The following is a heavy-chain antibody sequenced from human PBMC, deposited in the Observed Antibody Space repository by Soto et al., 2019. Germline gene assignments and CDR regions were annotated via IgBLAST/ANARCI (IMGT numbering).Heavy chain of an antibody. J-gene: IGHJ5*01. D-gene: IGHD3-10*01. CDR2: ISSGSSYI. CDR1: GFTFSTYT. V-gene: IGHV3-21*01. CDR3: ARDILSGGAYPDS. Sequence: GGSLRVSCAASGFTFSTYTMNWVRQSPGKGLEWISSISSGSSYIYYAGSVKGRFTISRDNAKNSLFLQMNSLRADDTAVYYCARDILSGGAYPDSWGQGTKVTVS.